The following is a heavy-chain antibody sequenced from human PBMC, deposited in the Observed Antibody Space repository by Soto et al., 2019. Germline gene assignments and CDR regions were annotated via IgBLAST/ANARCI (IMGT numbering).Heavy chain of an antibody. CDR2: IYYSGIT. Sequence: SATRSRTWTVSGGSISSSIYYWVGVRQPPGKGLEWIGSIYYSGITYYNPSLKSRVTISVDTSKNQFSLKLSSVTAADTAVYYCASTIAVAGTGNWFDPWGQGTLVTVSS. J-gene: IGHJ5*02. V-gene: IGHV4-39*01. D-gene: IGHD6-19*01. CDR1: GGSISSSIYY. CDR3: ASTIAVAGTGNWFDP.